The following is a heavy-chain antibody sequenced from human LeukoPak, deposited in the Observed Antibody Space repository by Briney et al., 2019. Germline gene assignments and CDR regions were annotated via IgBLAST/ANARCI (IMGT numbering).Heavy chain of an antibody. CDR2: IYHSGST. CDR1: GYSISSGYY. Sequence: KSSETLSLTCTVSGYSISSGYYWGWIRQPPGKGLEWIGSIYHSGSTNYNPSLKSRVTISVDTSKNQFSLKLSSVTAADTAVYYCARQPIHYFDYWGQGTLVTVSS. J-gene: IGHJ4*02. CDR3: ARQPIHYFDY. V-gene: IGHV4-38-2*02.